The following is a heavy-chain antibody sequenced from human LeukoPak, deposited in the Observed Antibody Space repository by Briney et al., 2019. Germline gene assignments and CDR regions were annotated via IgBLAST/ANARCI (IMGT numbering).Heavy chain of an antibody. CDR2: ISGSGGST. CDR1: GFTFDDYA. D-gene: IGHD6-6*01. J-gene: IGHJ4*02. CDR3: AKAKEEQLVVFDY. Sequence: GRSLRLSCAASGFTFDDYAMHWVRQAPGKGLEWVSAISGSGGSTYYADSVKGRFTISRDNSKNTLYLQMNSLRAEDTAVYYCAKAKEEQLVVFDYWGQGTLVTVSS. V-gene: IGHV3-23*01.